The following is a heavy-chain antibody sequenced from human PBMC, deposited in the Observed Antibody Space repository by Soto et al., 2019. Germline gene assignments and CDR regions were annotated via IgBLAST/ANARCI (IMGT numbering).Heavy chain of an antibody. CDR2: ISNSGTTI. CDR3: ARAVVVAAESDY. J-gene: IGHJ4*02. V-gene: IGHV3-11*01. Sequence: GGSLRLSCAVSGSTFSDYYMSWIRQAPGKGLEWVSYISNSGTTIYYADSVKGRFTISRDNAKNSLYLQMNSLRAEDTAVYYCARAVVVAAESDYWGQGTLVTVSS. CDR1: GSTFSDYY. D-gene: IGHD2-15*01.